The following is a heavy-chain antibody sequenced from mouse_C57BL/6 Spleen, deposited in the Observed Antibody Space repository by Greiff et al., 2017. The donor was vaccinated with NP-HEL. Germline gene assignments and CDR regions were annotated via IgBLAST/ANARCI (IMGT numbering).Heavy chain of an antibody. D-gene: IGHD3-3*01. J-gene: IGHJ4*01. CDR2: IDPANGNT. Sequence: EVQLQQSVAELVRPGASVKLPCTASGFNIKNTYMHWVKQRPEQGLEWIGRIDPANGNTKYAPKFQGKATITADTSSNTAYLQLSSLTSDDTAIYYRARPDQISSQLTYAMDYWGQGTSVTVSS. CDR1: GFNIKNTY. CDR3: ARPDQISSQLTYAMDY. V-gene: IGHV14-3*01.